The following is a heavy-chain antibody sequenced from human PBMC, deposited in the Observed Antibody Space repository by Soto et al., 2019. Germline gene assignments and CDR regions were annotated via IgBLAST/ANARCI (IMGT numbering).Heavy chain of an antibody. V-gene: IGHV3-30*18. D-gene: IGHD1-1*01. Sequence: LRLSCAASGFTFSNYAMHWVRQAPGKGLEWVALTSYDGNNEYYTDSVKGRFTISRDNSKNTLFLQMNSPRPEDTAVYYCAKDKGVFNWATSYFDYWGQGALVTVS. J-gene: IGHJ4*02. CDR1: GFTFSNYA. CDR3: AKDKGVFNWATSYFDY. CDR2: TSYDGNNE.